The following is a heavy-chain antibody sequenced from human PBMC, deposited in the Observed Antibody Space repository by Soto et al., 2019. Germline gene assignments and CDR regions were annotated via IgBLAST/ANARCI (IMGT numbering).Heavy chain of an antibody. CDR3: AKPPYSNYYYYYGMDV. CDR2: ISGSGGST. Sequence: PGGSLRLSCEASGFTLSSFAMSWVRQAPGKGLEWVSTISGSGGSTYYADSVKGRFTISRDNSKNTLYLQMNSLRAEDTAVYYCAKPPYSNYYYYYGMDVWGQGTTVTVSS. D-gene: IGHD4-4*01. V-gene: IGHV3-23*01. CDR1: GFTLSSFA. J-gene: IGHJ6*02.